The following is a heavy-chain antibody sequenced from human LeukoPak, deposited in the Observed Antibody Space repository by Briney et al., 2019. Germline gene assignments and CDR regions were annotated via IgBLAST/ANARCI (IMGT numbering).Heavy chain of an antibody. Sequence: GGSLRLSCAASGFTVSTNYMSWVRQAPGKGLEGVSVIYSGGSTYYADSVKGRFTISRDNAKNSLYLQMNSLRAEDTALYYCAKDPYYDSSGSFDYWGQGTLVTVSS. CDR3: AKDPYYDSSGSFDY. CDR2: IYSGGST. V-gene: IGHV3-53*05. J-gene: IGHJ4*02. CDR1: GFTVSTNY. D-gene: IGHD3-22*01.